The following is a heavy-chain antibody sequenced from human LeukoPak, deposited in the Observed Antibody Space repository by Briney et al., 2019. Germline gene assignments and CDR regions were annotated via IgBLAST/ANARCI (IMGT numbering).Heavy chain of an antibody. CDR3: ARDHGRYSSSSYY. Sequence: GRSLRLSCAASGFTFSSYGMHWVRQAPGKGLEWVAVIWYDGSNKYYADSVKGRFTISRDNSKNTLYLQMNSLRAEDTAVHYCARDHGRYSSSSYYWGQGTLVTVSS. CDR1: GFTFSSYG. J-gene: IGHJ4*02. CDR2: IWYDGSNK. V-gene: IGHV3-33*01. D-gene: IGHD6-6*01.